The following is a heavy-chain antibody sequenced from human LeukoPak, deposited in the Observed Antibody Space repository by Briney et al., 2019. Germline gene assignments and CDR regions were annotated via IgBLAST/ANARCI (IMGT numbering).Heavy chain of an antibody. CDR1: GYTFTGYY. J-gene: IGHJ1*01. CDR2: IHPNSGGT. V-gene: IGHV1-2*02. CDR3: ARLAAVPG. Sequence: ASVKISCKASGYTFTGYYLHWVRQAPGQGFEWMGWIHPNSGGTNYAQKFQGRVTMTRDTSISTAYMELSSLRSDDTAVYYWARLAAVPGWGQGTLVTVSS. D-gene: IGHD6-19*01.